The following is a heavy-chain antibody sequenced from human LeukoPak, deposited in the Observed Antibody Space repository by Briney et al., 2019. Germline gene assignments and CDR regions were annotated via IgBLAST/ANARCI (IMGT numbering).Heavy chain of an antibody. V-gene: IGHV1-46*03. CDR1: GYTFTSYY. CDR2: INPSGGST. D-gene: IGHD3-22*01. J-gene: IGHJ4*02. CDR3: ARASDSSGYYAPQHYFDY. Sequence: ASVKVSCKASGYTFTSYYMHWVRQAPGQGLEWVGIINPSGGSTSYAQKFQGRVTMTRDTSTSAVHMELSSLRSEDTAVYYCARASDSSGYYAPQHYFDYWGQGTLVTVSS.